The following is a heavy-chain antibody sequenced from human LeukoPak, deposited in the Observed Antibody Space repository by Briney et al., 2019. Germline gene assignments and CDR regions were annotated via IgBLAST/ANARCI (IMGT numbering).Heavy chain of an antibody. V-gene: IGHV4-59*08. D-gene: IGHD4-17*01. CDR2: IYYSGST. J-gene: IGHJ3*02. CDR3: ARHSTVVTPVDAFDI. Sequence: SETLSLTCTVSGGSISSYYWSWIRQPPGKGLEWIGYIYYSGSTNYNPSLKSRVTISVDTSKSQFSLKLSSVTAADTAVYYCARHSTVVTPVDAFDIWGQGTMITVSS. CDR1: GGSISSYY.